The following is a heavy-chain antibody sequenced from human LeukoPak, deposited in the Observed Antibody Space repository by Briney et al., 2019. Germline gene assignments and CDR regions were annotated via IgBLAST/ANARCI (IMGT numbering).Heavy chain of an antibody. V-gene: IGHV3-23*01. J-gene: IGHJ4*02. CDR2: ISGSGGST. CDR3: AKEGLVSEYCGGACYLPSPHGFFDY. CDR1: GFTFSSYG. Sequence: GGSLRLSCAASGFTFSSYGMSWVRQAPGKGLEWVSAISGSGGSTYYADSVRGRFTISRNNSKNTLYLQMNSLRAEDTAVYYCAKEGLVSEYCGGACYLPSPHGFFDYGGQGTLVPV. D-gene: IGHD2-21*02.